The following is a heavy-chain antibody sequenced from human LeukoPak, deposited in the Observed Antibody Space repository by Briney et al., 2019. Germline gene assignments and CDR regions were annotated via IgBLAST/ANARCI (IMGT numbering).Heavy chain of an antibody. V-gene: IGHV1-2*02. D-gene: IGHD3-3*01. J-gene: IGHJ4*02. CDR2: INPNSGGT. CDR3: ARGPFGVVPEYYFDY. Sequence: ASVKVSCKAFGYTFTGYYMHRVRQAPGQGLEWMGWINPNSGGTNYAQKFQGRVTMTRDTSISTAYMELSRLRSDDTAVYYCARGPFGVVPEYYFDYWGQGTLVTVSS. CDR1: GYTFTGYY.